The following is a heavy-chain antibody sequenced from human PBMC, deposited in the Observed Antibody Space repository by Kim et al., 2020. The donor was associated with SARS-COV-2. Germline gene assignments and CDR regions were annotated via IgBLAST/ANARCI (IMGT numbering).Heavy chain of an antibody. J-gene: IGHJ6*02. CDR3: AYRSIVGSKRADYYYGMDV. D-gene: IGHD1-26*01. V-gene: IGHV1-69*13. Sequence: SVKVSCKASGGTFSSYAISWVRQAPGQGLEWMGGIIPIFGTANYAQKFQGRVTITADESTSTAYMELSSLRSEDTAVYYCAYRSIVGSKRADYYYGMDVWGQGTTVTVSS. CDR1: GGTFSSYA. CDR2: IIPIFGTA.